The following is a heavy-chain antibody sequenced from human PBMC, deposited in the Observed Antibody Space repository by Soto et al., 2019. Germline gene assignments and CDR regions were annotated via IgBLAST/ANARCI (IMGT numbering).Heavy chain of an antibody. Sequence: LRLSCSASGFTFSNYAMIWVRQSPLKGLEWVSGVSSTGTSPYYAGSVQGRFTISRDNSKNMFYLQMKSLRAEDTAIYYCAKARPSGGYYYVEAFDVWGQGTMVTVSS. CDR2: VSSTGTSP. V-gene: IGHV3-23*01. CDR1: GFTFSNYA. J-gene: IGHJ3*01. CDR3: AKARPSGGYYYVEAFDV. D-gene: IGHD3-22*01.